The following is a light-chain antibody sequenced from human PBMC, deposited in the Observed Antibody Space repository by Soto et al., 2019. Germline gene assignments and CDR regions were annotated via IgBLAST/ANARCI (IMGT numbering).Light chain of an antibody. CDR1: SSDVGSYNL. CDR3: CSYAGSGTWV. V-gene: IGLV2-23*01. J-gene: IGLJ3*02. Sequence: QSALTQPASVSGSPGQSITISCTGTSSDVGSYNLVSWCQQHPGKAPKLMIYEGSKRPSGVSNRFSGSKSGNTDSLTISGRQAEDEADDYCCSYAGSGTWVFGGGTKVTVL. CDR2: EGS.